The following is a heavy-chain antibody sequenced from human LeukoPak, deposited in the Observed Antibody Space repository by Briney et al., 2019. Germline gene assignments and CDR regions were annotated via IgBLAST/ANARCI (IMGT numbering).Heavy chain of an antibody. Sequence: GGSLRLSCAASGFTFSTYAMTWVRQAPGKGLEWVSAIDGSGASTYYADSVKGRFTISRDNFRNTVFLQMNSLAVEDTAEYYCAKADSYGGNSQLFDFWGQGILVTVSS. CDR2: IDGSGAST. V-gene: IGHV3-23*01. D-gene: IGHD2-21*02. J-gene: IGHJ4*02. CDR1: GFTFSTYA. CDR3: AKADSYGGNSQLFDF.